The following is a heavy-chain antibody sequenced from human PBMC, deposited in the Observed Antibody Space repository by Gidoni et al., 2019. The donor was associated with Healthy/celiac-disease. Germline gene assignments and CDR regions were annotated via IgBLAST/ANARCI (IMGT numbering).Heavy chain of an antibody. Sequence: EVQLVESGGGLVQPGGSLRLSCAASGFTFRSYSMNWVRQAPGKGLEWVSYISSSSSTIYYADSVKGRFTISRDNAKNSLYLQMNSLRAEDTAVYYCARSTIFGVVINFDYWGQGTLVTVSS. V-gene: IGHV3-48*01. CDR2: ISSSSSTI. J-gene: IGHJ4*02. CDR1: GFTFRSYS. CDR3: ARSTIFGVVINFDY. D-gene: IGHD3-3*01.